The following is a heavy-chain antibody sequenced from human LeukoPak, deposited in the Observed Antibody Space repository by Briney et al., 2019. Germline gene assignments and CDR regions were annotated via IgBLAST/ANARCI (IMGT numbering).Heavy chain of an antibody. CDR3: AREASGSYFHH. J-gene: IGHJ1*01. D-gene: IGHD1-26*01. CDR2: LHSGGST. Sequence: GGSLRLSCAASGFIVSNNYMSWVRQAPGKGLEWVSVLHSGGSTYYTDSVKGRFTISRDNSKNTVYLQMNRLRAEDTAVYYCAREASGSYFHHWGQGTLVTVSS. V-gene: IGHV3-53*01. CDR1: GFIVSNNY.